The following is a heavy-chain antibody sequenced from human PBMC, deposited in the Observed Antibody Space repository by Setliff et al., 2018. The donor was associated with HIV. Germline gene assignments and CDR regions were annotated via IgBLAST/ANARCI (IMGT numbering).Heavy chain of an antibody. CDR2: IYTTGST. Sequence: PWGSLRLSCAASGFTFSNAYMSWVRQSPGKGLEWIGRIYTTGSTNYSPSLKSRVTISLDTSKNQFSLKLTSMIAADTAMFYCARGRGPMGGDAFDIWGQGTMVTVSS. CDR1: GFTFSNAY. V-gene: IGHV4-4*07. J-gene: IGHJ3*02. CDR3: ARGRGPMGGDAFDI. D-gene: IGHD3-10*01.